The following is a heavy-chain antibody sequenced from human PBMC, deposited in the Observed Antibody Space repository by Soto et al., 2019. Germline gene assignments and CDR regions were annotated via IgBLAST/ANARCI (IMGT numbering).Heavy chain of an antibody. Sequence: QVQLVESGGGVVQPGRSLRLSCAASGFTFSSHSMHWVRQAPGKGLEWVAVIAFDGSYKYYADSVKGRFTISRDNSKNTLYLKMNSLRAEDTAVYYCARGAGIVVAGTSFDYWGQGTLVTVSS. D-gene: IGHD6-19*01. CDR2: IAFDGSYK. CDR1: GFTFSSHS. V-gene: IGHV3-30-3*01. CDR3: ARGAGIVVAGTSFDY. J-gene: IGHJ4*02.